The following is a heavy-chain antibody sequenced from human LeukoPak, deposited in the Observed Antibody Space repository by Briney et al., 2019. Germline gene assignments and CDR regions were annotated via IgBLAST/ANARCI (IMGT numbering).Heavy chain of an antibody. J-gene: IGHJ3*02. D-gene: IGHD2-21*02. V-gene: IGHV4-59*08. CDR2: ISYSGTT. CDR1: GDSLSSNY. CDR3: ARLCGGDCYGAFDI. Sequence: PSETLSLTCTVSGDSLSSNYWSWIRQPPGKGLEWIGYISYSGTTNYKPSLKSRVTISLATSKNQFSLKLSSVTAADTAVYYCARLCGGDCYGAFDIWGQGTMVTVSP.